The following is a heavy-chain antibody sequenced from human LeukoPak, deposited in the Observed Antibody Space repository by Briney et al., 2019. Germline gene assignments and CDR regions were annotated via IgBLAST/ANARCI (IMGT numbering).Heavy chain of an antibody. CDR3: TKRARMGIAATGDGFHI. V-gene: IGHV3-9*01. D-gene: IGHD6-13*01. Sequence: GGSLRLSCAASGFRFDDYAMHWVRQAPGKGLEWVSGISWDSAAIGYADSVRGRFTLSRDNAKNSLFLQMSSLRVEDTALYYCTKRARMGIAATGDGFHIWGQGTMVTVSS. CDR2: ISWDSAAI. CDR1: GFRFDDYA. J-gene: IGHJ3*02.